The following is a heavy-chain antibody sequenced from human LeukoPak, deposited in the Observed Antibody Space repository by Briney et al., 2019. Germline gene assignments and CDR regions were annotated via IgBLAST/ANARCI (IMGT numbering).Heavy chain of an antibody. D-gene: IGHD1-26*01. CDR3: AKDEVSVGATYFDY. J-gene: IGHJ4*02. CDR1: GFTFSSYG. Sequence: GGSLRLSCAASGFTFSSYGMHWVRQAPGKGLEWVAVISYDGSNKYYADSVKGRFTISRDNSKNTLYLQVNSLRAEDTAVYYCAKDEVSVGATYFDYWGQGTLVTVSS. V-gene: IGHV3-30*18. CDR2: ISYDGSNK.